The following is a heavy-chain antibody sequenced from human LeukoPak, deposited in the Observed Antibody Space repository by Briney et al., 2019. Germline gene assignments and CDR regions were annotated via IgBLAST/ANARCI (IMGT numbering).Heavy chain of an antibody. CDR2: IWYDGTNK. V-gene: IGHV3-33*01. CDR1: GFTFRDNG. D-gene: IGHD6-19*01. Sequence: GGSLRLSCAASGFTFRDNGMHWVRQAPGKGLEWVAVIWYDGTNKYYADSVKGRFTISRDNSKNTLYLQVNSLRAADTALYYCARGFAGIAVAGTYYAMDVWGQGTTVTVSS. CDR3: ARGFAGIAVAGTYYAMDV. J-gene: IGHJ6*02.